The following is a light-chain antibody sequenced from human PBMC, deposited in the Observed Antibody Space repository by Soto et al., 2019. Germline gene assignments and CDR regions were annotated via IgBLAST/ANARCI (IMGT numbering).Light chain of an antibody. CDR2: KAS. Sequence: DIQMTHAPSTLSGSVRDRVTITCRASQTISSWLAWYQQKPGKAPKLLIYKASTLKSGVPSRFSGSGSGTEFTLTISSLQPDDFATYYCQHYNSYSGAFGQGTKVDIK. CDR3: QHYNSYSGA. V-gene: IGKV1-5*03. CDR1: QTISSW. J-gene: IGKJ1*01.